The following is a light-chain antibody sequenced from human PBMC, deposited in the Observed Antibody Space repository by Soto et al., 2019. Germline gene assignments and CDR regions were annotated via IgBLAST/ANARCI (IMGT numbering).Light chain of an antibody. CDR3: QQFNSYPYT. V-gene: IGKV1-5*03. CDR2: KAS. J-gene: IGKJ2*01. CDR1: QSISNW. Sequence: DIQMTQSPSTLSAFVGDRVSITCRASQSISNWLAWYKQKPGKAPQLLIYKASNLESGVPSRFSGSGSETEFTLTINSLQPDDCATYYCQQFNSYPYTFGQGTKLEIK.